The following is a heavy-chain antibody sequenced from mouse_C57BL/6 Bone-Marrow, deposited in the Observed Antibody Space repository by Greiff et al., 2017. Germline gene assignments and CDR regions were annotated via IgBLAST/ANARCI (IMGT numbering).Heavy chain of an antibody. CDR1: GYTFTSYG. Sequence: LQESGAELARPGASVKLSCKASGYTFTSYGISWVKQRTGQGLEWIGEIYPRSGNTYYNEKFKGKATLTADKSSSTAYMELRSLTSEDSAVYFCAFYGPYAMDYWGQGTSVTVSS. V-gene: IGHV1-81*01. D-gene: IGHD1-1*01. J-gene: IGHJ4*01. CDR3: AFYGPYAMDY. CDR2: IYPRSGNT.